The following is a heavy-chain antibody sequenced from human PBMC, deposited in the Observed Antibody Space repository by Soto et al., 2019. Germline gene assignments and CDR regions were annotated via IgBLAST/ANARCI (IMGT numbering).Heavy chain of an antibody. CDR2: VYYSGST. CDR3: ARMSYFYDKWYFDL. J-gene: IGHJ2*01. V-gene: IGHV4-30-4*01. Sequence: QLQESGPGLVMPSQTLSLTCTVSGASINNNDYYWSWIRQTPGKGLEWIGYVYYSGSTDYIPSLKSRLSMSIDKSQNQFTLKLNSVTAADTATYYWARMSYFYDKWYFDLWGRGTLFTVSS. CDR1: GASINNNDYY. D-gene: IGHD3-22*01.